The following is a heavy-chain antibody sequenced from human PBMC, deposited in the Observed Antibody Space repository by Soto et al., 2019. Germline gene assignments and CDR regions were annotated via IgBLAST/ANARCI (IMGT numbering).Heavy chain of an antibody. CDR3: AKDGLGSCTGGTCYGSDY. CDR1: GFTFSSYC. J-gene: IGHJ4*02. CDR2: ISGSGASI. V-gene: IGHV3-23*01. D-gene: IGHD2-15*01. Sequence: EVQLLESGGNLVQPGGSLRLSCAASGFTFSSYCMSWVRQAPGKGLEWVSTISGSGASIYDADSVKGRFTISRDNSKNTVYLQMNSLRDEDTAVYYCAKDGLGSCTGGTCYGSDYWGQGTLVTVSS.